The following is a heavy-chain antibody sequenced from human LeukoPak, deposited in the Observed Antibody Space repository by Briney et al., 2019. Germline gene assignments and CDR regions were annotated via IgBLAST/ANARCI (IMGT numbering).Heavy chain of an antibody. CDR1: GFTFSSYA. V-gene: IGHV3-23*01. J-gene: IGHJ4*02. CDR3: AKGSLIAVAGNFDY. CDR2: ISGSGGST. Sequence: GGSLRLSCAASGFTFSSYAMTWVRQAPGKGLEWVSAISGSGGSTYYADSVKGRLTNSRDNSKNTLYLQMNSLRAEDTAVYYCAKGSLIAVAGNFDYWGQGTLVTVSS. D-gene: IGHD6-19*01.